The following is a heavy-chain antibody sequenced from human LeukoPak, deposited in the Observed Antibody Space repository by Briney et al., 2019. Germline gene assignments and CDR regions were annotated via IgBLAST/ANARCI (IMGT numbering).Heavy chain of an antibody. D-gene: IGHD6-19*01. CDR2: IYHSGST. V-gene: IGHV4-4*02. J-gene: IGHJ4*02. CDR1: GGSISSSNW. CDR3: ARYSSGWYSLYYFDY. Sequence: PSETLSLTCAVSGGSISSSNWWSWVRQPPGKGLEWIGEIYHSGSTNYNPSLKSRVTISVDKSKNQFSLKLSSATAADTAVYYCARYSSGWYSLYYFDYWGQGTLVTVSS.